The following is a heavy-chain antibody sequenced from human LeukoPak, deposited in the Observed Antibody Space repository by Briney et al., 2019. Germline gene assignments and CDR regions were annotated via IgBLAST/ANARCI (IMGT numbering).Heavy chain of an antibody. CDR3: TRYSGYSDY. Sequence: GGPLRLSCTASGFTSADHAMSWVRQDPGKGLEXXXFIRSNTAYGGTTEYAASVQGRFTISRDDSKSIAYLQMNSLKTEDTAVYYCTRYSGYSDYWGQGTLVTVSS. V-gene: IGHV3-49*04. D-gene: IGHD5-12*01. CDR1: GFTSADHA. CDR2: IRSNTAYGGTT. J-gene: IGHJ4*02.